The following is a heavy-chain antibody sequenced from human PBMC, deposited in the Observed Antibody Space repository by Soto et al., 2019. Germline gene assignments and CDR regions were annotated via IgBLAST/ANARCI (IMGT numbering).Heavy chain of an antibody. CDR3: TRGLGWFDP. Sequence: EVQLVETGGGLIQPGGSLRLSCAASGFSASATYMSWVRQAPGKGLEWVSVTYADGTTSYADSVKGRFTVSRDNSKNTLCLQMNSLRAEDTAVYYCTRGLGWFDPRGQGTLVTVFS. J-gene: IGHJ5*02. D-gene: IGHD3-16*01. CDR2: TYADGTT. V-gene: IGHV3-53*02. CDR1: GFSASATY.